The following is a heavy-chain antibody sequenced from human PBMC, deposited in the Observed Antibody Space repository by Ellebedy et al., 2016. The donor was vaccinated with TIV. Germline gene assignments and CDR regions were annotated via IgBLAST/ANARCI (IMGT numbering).Heavy chain of an antibody. Sequence: SXKASGFPFSSYAMTWVRQAPGKGLDWVSIISRSGDSTYSADSMKGRFTISRDNSKNTLYLQMDSLRAEDTAVYYCAKARSTVTTPLDYWGQGTLVTVSS. CDR3: AKARSTVTTPLDY. CDR2: ISRSGDST. V-gene: IGHV3-23*01. D-gene: IGHD4-11*01. J-gene: IGHJ4*02. CDR1: GFPFSSYA.